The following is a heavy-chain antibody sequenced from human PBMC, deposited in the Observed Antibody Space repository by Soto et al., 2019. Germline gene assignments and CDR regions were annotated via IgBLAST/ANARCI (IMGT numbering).Heavy chain of an antibody. CDR2: ISGSDNST. J-gene: IGHJ6*02. V-gene: IGHV3-23*01. CDR3: APMGV. Sequence: HPGGSLRLSCAASGFPFNIYAMSWVRQAPGKGLEWVSSISGSDNSTYYADSVKGRFTISRDNSKNTLYLQMSSLRADDTAVYYCAPMGVWGQGTRVTVS. CDR1: GFPFNIYA.